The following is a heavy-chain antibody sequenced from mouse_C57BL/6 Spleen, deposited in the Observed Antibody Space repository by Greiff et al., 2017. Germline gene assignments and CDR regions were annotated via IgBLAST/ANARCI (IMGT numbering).Heavy chain of an antibody. D-gene: IGHD3-3*01. Sequence: QVQLQQSGPELVKPGASVKISCKASGYAFSSSWMNWVQQRPGKGLEWIGRIYPGDGDTNYNGKFKGKATLTADKSSSTAYMQLSSLTSEDSAVYFCARGGTEDYWGQGTTLTVSS. CDR2: IYPGDGDT. V-gene: IGHV1-82*01. CDR1: GYAFSSSW. J-gene: IGHJ2*01. CDR3: ARGGTEDY.